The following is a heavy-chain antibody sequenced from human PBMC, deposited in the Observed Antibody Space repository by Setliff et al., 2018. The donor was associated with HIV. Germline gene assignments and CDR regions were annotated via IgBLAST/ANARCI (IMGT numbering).Heavy chain of an antibody. CDR1: GFTFSRYW. D-gene: IGHD2-21*02. CDR3: VRGVPLLPPHN. J-gene: IGHJ4*02. Sequence: PGGSLRLSCAAPGFTFSRYWMIWVRQAPGKGLEWIGHIYYSGITTYNPSLKSRVTLSIDTSKNQLSLRLHSVTAADTAVFYCVRGVPLLPPHNWGQGTLVTVSS. CDR2: IYYSGIT. V-gene: IGHV4-59*01.